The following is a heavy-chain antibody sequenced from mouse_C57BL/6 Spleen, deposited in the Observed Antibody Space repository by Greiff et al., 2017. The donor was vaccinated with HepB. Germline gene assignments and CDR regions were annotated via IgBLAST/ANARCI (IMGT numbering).Heavy chain of an antibody. Sequence: QVQLKESGAELVRPGASVKLSCKASGYTFTDYYINWVKQRPGQGLEWIARIYPGSGNTYYNEKFKGKATLTAEKSSSTAYMQLSSLTSEDSAVYFCAREEFITTVVATDYFDYWGQGTTLTVSS. V-gene: IGHV1-76*01. CDR3: AREEFITTVVATDYFDY. CDR2: IYPGSGNT. D-gene: IGHD1-1*01. CDR1: GYTFTDYY. J-gene: IGHJ2*01.